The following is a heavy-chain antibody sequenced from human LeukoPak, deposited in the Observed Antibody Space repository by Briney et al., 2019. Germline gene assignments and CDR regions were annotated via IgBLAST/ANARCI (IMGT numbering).Heavy chain of an antibody. V-gene: IGHV3-64*01. J-gene: IGHJ4*02. CDR3: ARDKGGKMGYFDY. CDR2: ISSNGGST. Sequence: GGSLRLSCAASGFTFSSYAMHWVRQAPGKGLEYVSAISSNGGSTYYANSVKGRFTISRDNSKNTLYLQMGSLRAEDMAVYYCARDKGGKMGYFDYWGQGTLVTVSS. CDR1: GFTFSSYA. D-gene: IGHD4-23*01.